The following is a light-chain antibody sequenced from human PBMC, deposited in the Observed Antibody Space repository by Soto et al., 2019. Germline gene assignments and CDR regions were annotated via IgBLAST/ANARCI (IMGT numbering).Light chain of an antibody. V-gene: IGKV3-15*01. Sequence: EIVMTQSPATLSVSPGERATLSCRASQSVRNNLAWYQQKPDQAPRLLIYAASTRATGIPARFSGSGSGTEFTLTISSLQSEDFAVYYCQQYNNWPPLTFGGGTKVEIK. CDR2: AAS. CDR3: QQYNNWPPLT. CDR1: QSVRNN. J-gene: IGKJ4*01.